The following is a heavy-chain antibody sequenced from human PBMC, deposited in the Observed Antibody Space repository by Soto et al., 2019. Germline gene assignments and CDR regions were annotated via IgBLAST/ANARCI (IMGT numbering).Heavy chain of an antibody. CDR2: INAGNGNT. Sequence: QVQLVQSGAEVKKPGASVKVSCKASGYTFTSYAMHWVRQAPGQRLEWMGWINAGNGNTKYSQKFQGRVTITRDTSASTAYMELGSLRSEDTAVYYCASRGVRGYNNAFDIWGQGTMVTVSS. CDR3: ASRGVRGYNNAFDI. J-gene: IGHJ3*02. D-gene: IGHD3-10*01. V-gene: IGHV1-3*01. CDR1: GYTFTSYA.